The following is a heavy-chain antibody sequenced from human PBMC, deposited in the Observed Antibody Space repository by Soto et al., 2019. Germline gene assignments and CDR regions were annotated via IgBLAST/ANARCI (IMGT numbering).Heavy chain of an antibody. V-gene: IGHV3-23*01. CDR3: TKRATTVPTPGNYFDS. J-gene: IGHJ4*02. CDR1: GFTFSDYS. D-gene: IGHD1-1*01. CDR2: LTRGGTS. Sequence: SVGSLRLSCAASGFTFSDYSMSWVRQTPERGLEWVSTLTRGGTSYYADSVQGRFTVSRDNSKNTVSLQMHSLRAEDTALYYCTKRATTVPTPGNYFDSWGQGTLVTVSS.